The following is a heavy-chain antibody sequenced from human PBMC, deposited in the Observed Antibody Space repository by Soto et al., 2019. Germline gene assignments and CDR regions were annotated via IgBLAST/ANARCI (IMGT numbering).Heavy chain of an antibody. V-gene: IGHV1-46*01. Sequence: QVQRVQSGAEVKKPGASVKVSCKASGYTFTSYYMHWVRQAPGQGLEWMGIINPSGGSTSYAQKCQGRVTMTRDTSTSTVYMELSSLRSEDTAVYYCARDSQGADFDYWGQGTLVTVSS. D-gene: IGHD1-26*01. J-gene: IGHJ4*02. CDR3: ARDSQGADFDY. CDR2: INPSGGST. CDR1: GYTFTSYY.